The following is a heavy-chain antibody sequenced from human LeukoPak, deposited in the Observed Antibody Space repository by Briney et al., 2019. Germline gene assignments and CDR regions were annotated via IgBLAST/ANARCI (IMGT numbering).Heavy chain of an antibody. CDR2: ISSSSSTI. J-gene: IGHJ6*03. CDR1: GFTFSSYS. CDR3: ARPLDYGGPEAYYYYMDV. D-gene: IGHD4-23*01. Sequence: GGSLRLSCAASGFTFSSYSMNWVRQAPGKGLEWVSYISSSSSTIYYADSVKGRFTISRDNAKNSLYLQMNSLRAEDTAVYYCARPLDYGGPEAYYYYMDVWGKGITVTVSS. V-gene: IGHV3-48*04.